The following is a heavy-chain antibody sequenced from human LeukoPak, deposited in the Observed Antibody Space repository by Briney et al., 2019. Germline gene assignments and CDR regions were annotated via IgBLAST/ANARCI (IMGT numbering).Heavy chain of an antibody. D-gene: IGHD3-22*01. V-gene: IGHV3-53*01. CDR3: ARVFTYYYDSSGPKTWYFDL. J-gene: IGHJ2*01. Sequence: GRFTISRDNSKNTLYLQMNSLRAEDTAVYYCARVFTYYYDSSGPKTWYFDLWGRGTLVTVSS.